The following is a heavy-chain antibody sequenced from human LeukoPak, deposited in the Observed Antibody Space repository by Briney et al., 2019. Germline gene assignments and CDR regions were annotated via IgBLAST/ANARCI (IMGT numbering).Heavy chain of an antibody. CDR1: GFTFSSYW. CDR3: ARDWGDSSGYLLDY. Sequence: GGSLRLSCAASGFTFSSYWMHWVRQAPGKGLVWVSRVNSDGSNTTYTDSVKGRFTISRDNAKNTLYLQMNSLRAEDTAVYYCARDWGDSSGYLLDYWGQGTLVTVSS. J-gene: IGHJ4*02. CDR2: VNSDGSNT. V-gene: IGHV3-74*01. D-gene: IGHD3-22*01.